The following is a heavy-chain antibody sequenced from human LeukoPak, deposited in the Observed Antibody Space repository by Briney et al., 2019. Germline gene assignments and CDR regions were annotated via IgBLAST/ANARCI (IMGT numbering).Heavy chain of an antibody. CDR1: GFTFGDYA. J-gene: IGHJ3*02. D-gene: IGHD3-10*01. Sequence: GGSLRLSCTASGFTFGDYAMSWVRQAPGKGLEWVGFIRSKAYGGTTEYAASVKGRFTISRDDSKSIAYLQMNSPKTEDTAVYYCTSLWFGEFAFDIWGQGTMVTVSS. CDR2: IRSKAYGGTT. CDR3: TSLWFGEFAFDI. V-gene: IGHV3-49*04.